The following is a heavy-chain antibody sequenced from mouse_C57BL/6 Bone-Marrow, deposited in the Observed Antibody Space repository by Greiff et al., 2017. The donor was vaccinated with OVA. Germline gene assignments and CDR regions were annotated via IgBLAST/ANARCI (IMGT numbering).Heavy chain of an antibody. CDR1: GYTFTSYW. CDR3: ARDGYFFDY. J-gene: IGHJ2*01. Sequence: VQLQQSGAELVMPGASVKLSCKASGYTFTSYWMHWVKQRPGQGLEWIGEIDPSDSYTNYNQKFKGKSTLTVDKSSSTAYRQLSSLTSEDAAVYYCARDGYFFDYWGQGTTLTVSS. D-gene: IGHD2-3*01. CDR2: IDPSDSYT. V-gene: IGHV1-69*01.